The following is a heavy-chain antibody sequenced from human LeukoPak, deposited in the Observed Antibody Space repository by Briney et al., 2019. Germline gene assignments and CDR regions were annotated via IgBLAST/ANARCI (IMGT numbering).Heavy chain of an antibody. D-gene: IGHD3-16*01. J-gene: IGHJ4*02. CDR2: TIPIRGMT. CDR3: ARGPYDGTFFFGS. V-gene: IGHV1-69*04. CDR1: GGTFASYG. Sequence: SVKVSCKLSGGTFASYGISWVRQAPGQGLEWMGRTIPIRGMTNYAQKFQGRVTITADTSTSTAYMELSSLTSEDTAVYFCARGPYDGTFFFGSWGQGTLVIVSS.